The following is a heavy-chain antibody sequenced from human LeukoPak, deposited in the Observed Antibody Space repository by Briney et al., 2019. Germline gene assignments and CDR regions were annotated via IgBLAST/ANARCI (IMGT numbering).Heavy chain of an antibody. J-gene: IGHJ4*02. D-gene: IGHD4-17*01. Sequence: PGGSLRLSCAASGFTVSSNYMSWVRQAPGKGLEWVSIIYSGDTTYYADSVKGRFTISRDNAKNSLYLQMNSLRAEDTAVYYCARRSTVFYYFDYWGQGTLVTVSS. V-gene: IGHV3-53*01. CDR3: ARRSTVFYYFDY. CDR1: GFTVSSNY. CDR2: IYSGDTT.